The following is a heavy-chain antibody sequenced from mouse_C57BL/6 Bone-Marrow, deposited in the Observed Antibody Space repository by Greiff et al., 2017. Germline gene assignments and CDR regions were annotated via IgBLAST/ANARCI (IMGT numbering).Heavy chain of an antibody. CDR2: INPYNGGT. J-gene: IGHJ1*03. V-gene: IGHV1-19*01. Sequence: VQLQQSGPVLVKPGASVKMSCKASGYTFTDYYMNWVKQSHGKSLEWIGVINPYNGGTSYNQKFKGKATLTVDKSSSTAYMELNRLTSEDSAVYYCARIWRYFDVWGTGTTVTVSS. CDR1: GYTFTDYY. CDR3: ARIWRYFDV.